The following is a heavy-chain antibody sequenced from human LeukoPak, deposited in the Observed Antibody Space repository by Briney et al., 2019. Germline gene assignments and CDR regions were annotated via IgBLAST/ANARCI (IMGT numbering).Heavy chain of an antibody. J-gene: IGHJ4*02. CDR2: INHSGST. D-gene: IGHD3-22*01. CDR3: AGGDPYYYDDNIYKAYYFYH. CDR1: GGSLSGYY. V-gene: IGHV4-34*01. Sequence: SETLSLTCAVYGGSLSGYYWSWVRQPPGKGLEWIGEINHSGSTNYNPSLKSRVTISLDTSKNQFSLRLSSVTAADTAVYYCAGGDPYYYDDNIYKAYYFYHWGQGTLVTVSS.